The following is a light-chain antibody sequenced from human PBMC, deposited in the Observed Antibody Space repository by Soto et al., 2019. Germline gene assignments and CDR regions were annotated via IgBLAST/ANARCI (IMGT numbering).Light chain of an antibody. CDR1: QAINSA. V-gene: IGKV1-13*02. J-gene: IGKJ4*01. CDR3: QQFNSYPLT. Sequence: GDKVTISCRASQAINSALAWCQQRPGKAPMVLIYDASIWESGVPSRFSGSGSGTDFTLTISSLQPEDFATYYCQQFNSYPLTFGGGTKVEIE. CDR2: DAS.